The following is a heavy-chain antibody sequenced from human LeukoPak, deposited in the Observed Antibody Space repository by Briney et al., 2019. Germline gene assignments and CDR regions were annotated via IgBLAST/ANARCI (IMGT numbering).Heavy chain of an antibody. D-gene: IGHD3-10*01. J-gene: IGHJ4*02. CDR3: ARITDYYGSGSYLYYFDY. CDR2: INHSGST. CDR1: GGSFSGYY. Sequence: SETLSLTCAVYGGSFSGYYWSWIRQPPGKGLEWIGEINHSGSTNYNPSLKSRVTISVDTSKNQFSLKLSSVTAADTAVYYCARITDYYGSGSYLYYFDYWGQGTLVTVSS. V-gene: IGHV4-34*01.